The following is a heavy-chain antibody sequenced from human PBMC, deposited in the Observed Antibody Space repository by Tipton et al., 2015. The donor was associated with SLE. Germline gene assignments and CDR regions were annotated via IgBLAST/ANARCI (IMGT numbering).Heavy chain of an antibody. J-gene: IGHJ2*01. D-gene: IGHD6-19*01. Sequence: TLSLTCTVSGYSISSSHYWGWFRQPPGKGLEWIGSIYHSGSTYFHPSLNSRVTMSVDTSKNQFSLKVNSVTAADTAVYYCARGVRIAVVKGWYFDLWGRGTLVTVSS. CDR2: IYHSGST. V-gene: IGHV4-38-2*02. CDR1: GYSISSSHY. CDR3: ARGVRIAVVKGWYFDL.